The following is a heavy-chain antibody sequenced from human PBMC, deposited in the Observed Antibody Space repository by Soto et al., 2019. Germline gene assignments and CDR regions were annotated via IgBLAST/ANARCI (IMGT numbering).Heavy chain of an antibody. CDR1: GYTFTSYG. CDR2: ISAYNGNT. J-gene: IGHJ5*02. CDR3: AREGGSYYQVWFDP. D-gene: IGHD1-26*01. Sequence: VKVSCKASGYTFTSYGISWVRQAPGQGLEWMGWISAYNGNTNYAQKLQGRVTMTTDTSTCTAYMELRSLRSDDTAVYYCAREGGSYYQVWFDPWGQGTLVTVSS. V-gene: IGHV1-18*01.